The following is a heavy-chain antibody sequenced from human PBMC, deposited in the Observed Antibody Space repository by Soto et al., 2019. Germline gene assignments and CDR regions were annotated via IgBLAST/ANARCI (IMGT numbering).Heavy chain of an antibody. CDR2: MNANSGNT. CDR1: GYTFTSYD. CDR3: ARGPIYSSSSRYYGMDV. J-gene: IGHJ6*02. Sequence: QVQLVQSGAEVKKPGASVKVSCKASGYTFTSYDINWVRQATGQGLEWMGWMNANSGNTGYAQKFQGRVTMTRNTSISTAYMELRSLRSEATAVYYCARGPIYSSSSRYYGMDVWGQGTTVTVSS. D-gene: IGHD6-6*01. V-gene: IGHV1-8*01.